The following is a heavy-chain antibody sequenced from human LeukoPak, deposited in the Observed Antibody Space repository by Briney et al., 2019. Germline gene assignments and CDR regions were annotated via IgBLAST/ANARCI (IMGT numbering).Heavy chain of an antibody. CDR3: ARGGTMVRGAPRYYYYGMDV. Sequence: SVKVSCKASGGTFSSYAISWVRQAPGQGLEWMGRIIPILGIANYAQKFQGRVTITADKSTSTAYMELSSLRSEDTAVYYCARGGTMVRGAPRYYYYGMDVWGQGTTVTVSS. D-gene: IGHD3-10*01. J-gene: IGHJ6*02. CDR2: IIPILGIA. V-gene: IGHV1-69*04. CDR1: GGTFSSYA.